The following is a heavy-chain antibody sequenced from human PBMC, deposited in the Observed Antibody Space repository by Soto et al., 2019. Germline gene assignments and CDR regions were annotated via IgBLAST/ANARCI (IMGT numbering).Heavy chain of an antibody. CDR1: GYTFTNNV. CDR2: IHTARGNT. Sequence: GASVKVSCKASGYTFTNNVIHWLRQAPGQTLEWMGWIHTARGNTKYSQKFEARVTLTRDTSASTAYMELSSLRSEDTAVYYCATARSYSFYFDHWGQGTLVTVSS. V-gene: IGHV1-3*04. J-gene: IGHJ4*02. CDR3: ATARSYSFYFDH. D-gene: IGHD4-4*01.